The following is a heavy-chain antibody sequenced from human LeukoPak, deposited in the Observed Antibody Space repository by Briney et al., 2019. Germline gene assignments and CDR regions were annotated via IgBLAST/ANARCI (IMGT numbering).Heavy chain of an antibody. Sequence: GGSLRLSCSASGFTFSSYAMHWVRQAPGKGLEYVSAISSNGGSTYYADSVKGRFTISRDNSKNTLYLQMSSLRAEDTAVYYCAKDRVAGRDYYYGMDVWGKGTTVTVSS. CDR3: AKDRVAGRDYYYGMDV. D-gene: IGHD6-19*01. CDR2: ISSNGGST. CDR1: GFTFSSYA. J-gene: IGHJ6*04. V-gene: IGHV3-64D*06.